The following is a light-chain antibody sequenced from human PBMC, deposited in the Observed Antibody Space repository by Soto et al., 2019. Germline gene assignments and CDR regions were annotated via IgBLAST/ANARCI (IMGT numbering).Light chain of an antibody. CDR1: SSDVGSYNL. Sequence: QSALTQPASVSGSPGQSITISCSGTSSDVGSYNLVSWCQQLPGKAPKLIIYEVNERPSGISDRFSGSKSGNTASLIISGLQGEDEADYYCCSYVGSSILMFGGGTKQTVL. CDR2: EVN. V-gene: IGLV2-23*02. J-gene: IGLJ3*02. CDR3: CSYVGSSILM.